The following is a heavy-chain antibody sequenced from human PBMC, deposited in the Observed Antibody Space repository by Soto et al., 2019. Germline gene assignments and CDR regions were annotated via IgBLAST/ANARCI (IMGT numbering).Heavy chain of an antibody. V-gene: IGHV1-69*13. CDR3: AREGDYDTFDY. D-gene: IGHD3-22*01. J-gene: IGHJ4*02. CDR1: GGTFSSYA. CDR2: IIPIFGTA. Sequence: GASVKVSCKAPGGTFSSYAISWVRQAPGQGLEWMGGIIPIFGTANYAQKFQGRVTITADESTSTAYMELSSLRPEDTAVYYCAREGDYDTFDYWGQGTLVTVSS.